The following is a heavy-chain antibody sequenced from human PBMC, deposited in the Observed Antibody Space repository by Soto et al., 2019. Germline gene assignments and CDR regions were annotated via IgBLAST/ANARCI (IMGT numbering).Heavy chain of an antibody. CDR3: AFSEDITMVAGVLNTFAY. CDR2: IYPGDSDT. J-gene: IGHJ4*02. Sequence: GESLKISCNGSGFSFTSYWIGWVRQMPGKVLELLGIIYPGDSDTRYSPSFQGQVTRSADKSISTAYLQGSSRKPPDTAMDYCAFSEDITMVAGVLNTFAYGGPGTTVTAAS. CDR1: GFSFTSYW. D-gene: IGHD3-10*01. V-gene: IGHV5-51*01.